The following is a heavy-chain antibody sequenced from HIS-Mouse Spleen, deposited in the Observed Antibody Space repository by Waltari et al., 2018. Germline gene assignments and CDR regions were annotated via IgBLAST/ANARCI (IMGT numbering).Heavy chain of an antibody. Sequence: QVQLVESGGGVVQPGRSLRLSCAASGFPFGSYGLPWVRLAPGKGLEWVAVISYDGSNKYYADSVKGRFTISRDNSKNTLYLQMNSLRAEDTAVYYCAKDTSGSYSDYWGQGTLVTVSS. V-gene: IGHV3-30*18. D-gene: IGHD1-26*01. CDR3: AKDTSGSYSDY. J-gene: IGHJ4*02. CDR2: ISYDGSNK. CDR1: GFPFGSYG.